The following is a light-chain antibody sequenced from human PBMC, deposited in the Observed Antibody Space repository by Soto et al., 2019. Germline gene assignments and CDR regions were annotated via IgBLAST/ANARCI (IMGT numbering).Light chain of an antibody. CDR3: QQYVSSPWA. V-gene: IGKV3-20*01. Sequence: EIVLTQSPGTLSLSPGERATLSCRASQSVSSSYLAWYQQKPGQAPRLLIYGASNRATAIPDRFSGSGSGTDFTLTISRLEPEDFAVYYCQQYVSSPWAFGQGTKVDIK. CDR2: GAS. J-gene: IGKJ1*01. CDR1: QSVSSSY.